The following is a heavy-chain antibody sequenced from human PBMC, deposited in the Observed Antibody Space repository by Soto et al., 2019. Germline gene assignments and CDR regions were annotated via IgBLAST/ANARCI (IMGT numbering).Heavy chain of an antibody. CDR1: GGSISSGGYY. Sequence: SETLSLTCTVSGGSISSGGYYWSWIRQHPGKGLEWIGYIYYSGSTYYNPSLKSRVTISVDTSKNQFSLKLSSVTAADTAVYYCAGVVSSSGSAYGMDVWGQGTTVTVSS. D-gene: IGHD6-19*01. CDR2: IYYSGST. CDR3: AGVVSSSGSAYGMDV. V-gene: IGHV4-31*03. J-gene: IGHJ6*02.